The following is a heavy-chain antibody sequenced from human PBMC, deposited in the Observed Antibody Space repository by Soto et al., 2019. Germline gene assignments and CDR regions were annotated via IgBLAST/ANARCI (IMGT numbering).Heavy chain of an antibody. CDR3: AKDRIHCSSTSCYSSYYGMDV. Sequence: PGGSLRLSCAASGFTFSSYGMHWVRQAPGKGLEWVPVISYDGSNKYYADFVKGRFTISRDNSKNTLYLQMNSLRAEVTAVYYCAKDRIHCSSTSCYSSYYGMDVWGQGTTVTVSS. J-gene: IGHJ6*02. D-gene: IGHD2-2*02. CDR2: ISYDGSNK. V-gene: IGHV3-30*18. CDR1: GFTFSSYG.